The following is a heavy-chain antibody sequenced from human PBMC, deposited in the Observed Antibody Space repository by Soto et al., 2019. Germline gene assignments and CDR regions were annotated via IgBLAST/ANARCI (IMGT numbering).Heavy chain of an antibody. V-gene: IGHV1-46*01. CDR2: IYPSGDST. CDR1: GYTFTNYY. J-gene: IGHJ4*02. Sequence: QVQLLQSGAEVKKPGASVKVSCKASGYTFTNYYMHWVRQAPGQGLEWMGIIYPSGDSTRNAQKFQGRVTMTRDTSTSTVYMELSSLRSEDTAVYYCARDFSGPMDYWGRGTLVTVSS. CDR3: ARDFSGPMDY. D-gene: IGHD3-10*01.